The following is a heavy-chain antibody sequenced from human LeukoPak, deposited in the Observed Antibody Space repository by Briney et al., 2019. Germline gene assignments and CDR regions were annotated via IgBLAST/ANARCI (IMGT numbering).Heavy chain of an antibody. J-gene: IGHJ3*02. CDR3: VRRESGIQENSFDI. Sequence: LTGGSLRLSCAASGFTMRNHWMSWVRQAPGKGLEWVADIKQDGSEIHYVDSVKGRFTISRDNAKNSLYLQMNSLRVEDTAVYSCVRRESGIQENSFDIWGQGTLVTVSS. D-gene: IGHD2/OR15-2a*01. CDR1: GFTMRNHW. CDR2: IKQDGSEI. V-gene: IGHV3-7*03.